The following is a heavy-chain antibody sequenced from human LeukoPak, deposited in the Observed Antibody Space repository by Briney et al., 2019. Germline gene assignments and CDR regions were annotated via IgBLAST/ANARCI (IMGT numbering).Heavy chain of an antibody. CDR1: GYTFTSYD. CDR3: ARGREDYDFWSGYYRSVGDYMDV. CDR2: MNPNSGNT. Sequence: GASVKVSCKASGYTFTSYDINWVRQATGQGLEWMGWMNPNSGNTGYAQKFQGRVTITRNTSISTAYMELSSLRSEDTAVYYCARGREDYDFWSGYYRSVGDYMDVWGKGTTVTVSS. D-gene: IGHD3-3*01. J-gene: IGHJ6*03. V-gene: IGHV1-8*03.